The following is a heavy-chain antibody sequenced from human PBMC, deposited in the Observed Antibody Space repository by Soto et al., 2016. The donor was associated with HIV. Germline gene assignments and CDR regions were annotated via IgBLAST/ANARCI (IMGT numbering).Heavy chain of an antibody. CDR2: RSNPDGGTT. D-gene: IGHD2-2*01. V-gene: IGHV3-15*01. CDR3: ATETCTTTSCYRYFED. Sequence: EVQLVESGGGLVKPGGSLRLSCAVSGFTFNKAWMSWVRQSPGIRSNPDGGTTDYATPVKDRFTISRDDSKDTLLLQMNSLKLEDTAVYYCATETCTTTSCYRYFEDWGQGTLVTVSS. J-gene: IGHJ4*02. CDR1: GFTFNKAW.